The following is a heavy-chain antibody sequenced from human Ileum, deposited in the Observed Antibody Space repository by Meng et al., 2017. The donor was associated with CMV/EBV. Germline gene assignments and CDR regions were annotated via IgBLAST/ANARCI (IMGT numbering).Heavy chain of an antibody. V-gene: IGHV4-39*07. CDR1: GDAISSGDYC. D-gene: IGHD3-22*01. Sequence: QLQRQEPGPGLVKPTETLSPSCTASGDAISSGDYCWSRIRHPPKGQELVSSITHNGTTYYNPSLKSRVTMSGDTSKNQFSLKLNSVTAADTAVYYCVRASITMIDYWGQGTLVTVSS. J-gene: IGHJ4*02. CDR2: ITHNGTT. CDR3: VRASITMIDY.